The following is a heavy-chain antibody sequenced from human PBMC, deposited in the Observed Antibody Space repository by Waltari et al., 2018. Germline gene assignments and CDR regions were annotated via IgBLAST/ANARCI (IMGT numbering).Heavy chain of an antibody. V-gene: IGHV1-2*06. Sequence: QVQLVQSGAEVVKPGASVKVSCKASGYTFTDYYMHWVRQAPGQGLEWMGRINPNNGGTNYAQKFQGRVTMTRDTPISTAYMERSRLRSDDAAVYYCAREAAGSSTLDIWDQGTMVTVSS. CDR3: AREAAGSSTLDI. CDR2: INPNNGGT. D-gene: IGHD3-10*01. CDR1: GYTFTDYY. J-gene: IGHJ3*02.